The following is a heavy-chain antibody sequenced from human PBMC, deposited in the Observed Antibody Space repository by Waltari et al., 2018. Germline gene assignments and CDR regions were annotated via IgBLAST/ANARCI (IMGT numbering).Heavy chain of an antibody. CDR2: ILPTGAT. D-gene: IGHD2-15*01. CDR1: GDSVYNNYW. Sequence: QVQLQESGPRLVKPSGTLSLTCPVSGDSVYNNYWGSWVRQPPGKGLEWIGQILPTGATNYNPSLESRVTISIDTSKNQVSLKVTSASAADTAVYYCASDRGRGLYLDSWGQGTLVTVSP. CDR3: ASDRGRGLYLDS. J-gene: IGHJ4*02. V-gene: IGHV4-4*02.